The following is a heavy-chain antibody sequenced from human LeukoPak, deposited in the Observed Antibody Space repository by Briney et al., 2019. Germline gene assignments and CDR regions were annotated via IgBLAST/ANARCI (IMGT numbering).Heavy chain of an antibody. CDR1: GGSVSSGSYY. CDR3: ARTYYYDSSGYYGWFDP. D-gene: IGHD3-22*01. V-gene: IGHV4-61*01. Sequence: SSETLSLTCTVSGGSVSSGSYYWSWIRQPPGKGLEWIGYIYYSGSTNYNPSLKSRVTISVGTSKNQFSLKLSSVTAADTAVYYCARTYYYDSSGYYGWFDPWGQGTLVTVSS. CDR2: IYYSGST. J-gene: IGHJ5*02.